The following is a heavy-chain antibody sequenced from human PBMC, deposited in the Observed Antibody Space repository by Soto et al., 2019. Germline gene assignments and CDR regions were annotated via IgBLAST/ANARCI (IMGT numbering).Heavy chain of an antibody. D-gene: IGHD2-2*01. Sequence: QVQLVESGGGVVQPGRSLRLSCAASGFTFSSYGMHWVRQAPGKGLEWVAVIAYDGSNKYYADAVKGRFTISRDNSKNTLYLQMSSLRAEDTAVYYCAKAPIVVVPAAMPEYGMDVWGRGTTDTVSS. CDR2: IAYDGSNK. J-gene: IGHJ6*02. CDR1: GFTFSSYG. V-gene: IGHV3-30*18. CDR3: AKAPIVVVPAAMPEYGMDV.